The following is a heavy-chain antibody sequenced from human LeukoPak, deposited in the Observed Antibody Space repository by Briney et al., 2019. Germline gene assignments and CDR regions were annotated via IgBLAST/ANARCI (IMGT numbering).Heavy chain of an antibody. CDR2: IYYSGST. CDR1: GGSMSTYY. D-gene: IGHD3-10*01. Sequence: PSETLSLTCTVSGGSMSTYYWSWIRQSPGKGLEWIGYIYYSGSTSYNPSLKSRLTISVDTSKNQFSLKLSSVTAADTAVYYCARVSYYGSGNGMDVWGQGTTVTVSS. CDR3: ARVSYYGSGNGMDV. J-gene: IGHJ6*02. V-gene: IGHV4-59*12.